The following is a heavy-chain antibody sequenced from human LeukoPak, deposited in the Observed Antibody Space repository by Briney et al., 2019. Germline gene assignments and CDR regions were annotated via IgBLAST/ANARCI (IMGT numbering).Heavy chain of an antibody. CDR1: GGSICSSSYY. D-gene: IGHD6-13*01. V-gene: IGHV4-39*01. J-gene: IGHJ4*02. CDR3: ARLEDIAAAGIIDY. Sequence: SATLSLTCTVSGGSICSSSYYWGWIRQPPGKRLEWIGSIYYSGSTYYNPSLKSRVTISVDTSKNQFSLKLSSVTAADTAVYYCARLEDIAAAGIIDYWGQGTLVTVSS. CDR2: IYYSGST.